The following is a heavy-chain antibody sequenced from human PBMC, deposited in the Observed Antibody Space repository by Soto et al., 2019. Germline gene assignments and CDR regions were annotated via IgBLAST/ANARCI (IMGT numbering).Heavy chain of an antibody. J-gene: IGHJ4*02. CDR3: ARYRREAVAGYTLDN. D-gene: IGHD6-13*01. CDR1: AGSISSNY. V-gene: IGHV4-59*01. CDR2: VYNSGST. Sequence: PSDTLSLTCTVSAGSISSNYWTWIRQPPGKGLEWIGYVYNSGSTNYNPSLKRRVTISEDTSKSQFSVKVNSIGAADTAVYYCARYRREAVAGYTLDNWGQGILVTVSS.